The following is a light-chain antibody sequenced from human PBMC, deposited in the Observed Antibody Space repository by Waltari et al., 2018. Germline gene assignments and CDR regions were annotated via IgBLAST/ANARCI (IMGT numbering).Light chain of an antibody. V-gene: IGLV2-14*01. Sequence: QSALTQPASVSGSPGQSIPLSCTGTPSDIASYDFSPWSQHHPGKAPKLILSEFILRPSGVSNRFSGSKSGNTASLTMSGLQAEDEAVYYCSSYTLKNTVIFGGGTKLTVL. J-gene: IGLJ2*01. CDR2: EFI. CDR3: SSYTLKNTVI. CDR1: PSDIASYDF.